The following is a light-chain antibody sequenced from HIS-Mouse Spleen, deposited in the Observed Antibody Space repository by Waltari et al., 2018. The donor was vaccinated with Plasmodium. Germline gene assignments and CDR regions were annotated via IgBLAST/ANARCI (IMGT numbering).Light chain of an antibody. CDR1: QGISHY. CDR3: QKYNSAPWT. Sequence: DIHMTQSPSSLSASVGDRVTLTCRASQGISHYLAWYQQKPGKVPKLLIYAASTLQSGVPSRFSGSGSGTDFTLTISSLQPEDVATYYCQKYNSAPWTFGQGTKVEIK. CDR2: AAS. J-gene: IGKJ1*01. V-gene: IGKV1-27*01.